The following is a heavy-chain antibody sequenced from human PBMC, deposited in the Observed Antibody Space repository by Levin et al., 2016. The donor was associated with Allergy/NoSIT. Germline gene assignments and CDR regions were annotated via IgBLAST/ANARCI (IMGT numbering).Heavy chain of an antibody. D-gene: IGHD6-13*01. CDR2: IYYSGST. CDR3: ASTVYSSSWYGTADDAFDI. V-gene: IGHV4-39*01. J-gene: IGHJ3*02. Sequence: RQAPGKGLEWIGSIYYSGSTYYNPSLKSRVTISVDTSKNQFSLKLSSVTAADTAVYYCASTVYSSSWYGTADDAFDIWGQGTMVTVSS.